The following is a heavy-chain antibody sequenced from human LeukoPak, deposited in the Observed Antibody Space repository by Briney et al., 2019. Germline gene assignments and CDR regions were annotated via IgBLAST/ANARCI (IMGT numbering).Heavy chain of an antibody. CDR1: GGAISSTAYY. CDR3: ARHPPYGSRNWGAYYFDS. D-gene: IGHD3-10*01. Sequence: KPSETLSLTCNVSGGAISSTAYYWGWIRQPPGKGLERIGRIYYSGSTYYNPSLKSRVTISVDTSHNQFSLKLNSVTAADTALYYCARHPPYGSRNWGAYYFDSWGQGTLVTVSS. CDR2: IYYSGST. V-gene: IGHV4-39*01. J-gene: IGHJ4*02.